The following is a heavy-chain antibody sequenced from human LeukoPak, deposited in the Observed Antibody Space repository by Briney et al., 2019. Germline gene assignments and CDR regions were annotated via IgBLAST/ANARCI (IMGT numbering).Heavy chain of an antibody. CDR2: IYYSGST. D-gene: IGHD4-17*01. CDR3: ARHWATVTTFYVDFGWFDP. CDR1: GGSISSSSYY. V-gene: IGHV4-39*01. Sequence: SETLSLTCTVSGGSISSSSYYWGWIRQPPGKGLEWIGSIYYSGSTYYNPSHKSRVTISVDTSKNQFSLKLSSVTAADTAVYYCARHWATVTTFYVDFGWFDPWGQGTLVTVSS. J-gene: IGHJ5*02.